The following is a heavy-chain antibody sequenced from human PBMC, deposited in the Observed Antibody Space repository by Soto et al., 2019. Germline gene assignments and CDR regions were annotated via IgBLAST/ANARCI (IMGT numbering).Heavy chain of an antibody. V-gene: IGHV4-4*02. J-gene: IGHJ4*02. Sequence: SETLSLTCAVSGGSISSSNWWSWVRQPPGKGLEWIGEIYHSGSTNYNPSLKSRVTISVDTSKNHFSLKLSSVTAADTAVYYCATLGRAVAGFDYWGQGTLVTVSS. CDR2: IYHSGST. CDR3: ATLGRAVAGFDY. CDR1: GGSISSSNW. D-gene: IGHD6-19*01.